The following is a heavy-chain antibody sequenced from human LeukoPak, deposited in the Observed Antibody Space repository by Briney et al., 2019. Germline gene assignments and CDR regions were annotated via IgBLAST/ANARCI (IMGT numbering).Heavy chain of an antibody. CDR1: GGTFSSYA. CDR3: ARGIPYCSSTSCYYYYYYMDV. J-gene: IGHJ6*03. D-gene: IGHD2-2*01. V-gene: IGHV1-8*03. Sequence: GASVKVSCKASGGTFSSYAISWVRQATGQGLEWMGWMNPNSGNTGYAQKFQGRVTITRNTSISTAYMELSSLRSEDTAVYYCARGIPYCSSTSCYYYYYYMDVWGKGTTVTVSS. CDR2: MNPNSGNT.